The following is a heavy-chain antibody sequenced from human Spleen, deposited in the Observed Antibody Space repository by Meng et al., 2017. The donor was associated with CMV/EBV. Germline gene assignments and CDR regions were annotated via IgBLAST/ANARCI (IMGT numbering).Heavy chain of an antibody. CDR2: IIPIFGTA. V-gene: IGHV1-69*05. J-gene: IGHJ4*02. CDR1: GGTFSSYA. CDR3: ARGKDYYDSSGFSGLGY. D-gene: IGHD3-22*01. Sequence: SVKVSCQASGGTFSSYAISWVRQAPGQGLEWMGGIIPIFGTANYAQKFQGRVTITTDESTSTAYMELSSLRSEDTAVYYCARGKDYYDSSGFSGLGYWGQGTLVTVPQ.